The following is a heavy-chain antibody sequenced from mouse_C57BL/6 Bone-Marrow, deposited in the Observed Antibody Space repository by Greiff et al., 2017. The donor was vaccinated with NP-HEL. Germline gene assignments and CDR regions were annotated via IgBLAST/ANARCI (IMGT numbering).Heavy chain of an antibody. Sequence: VKLVESGPGLVAPSQSLSITCTVSGFSLTSYAISWVRQPPGKGLEWLGVIWTGGGTNYNSALKSRLSISKDNSKSQVFLKMNSLQTDDTARYYCARITTVPLYAMDYWGQGTSVTVSS. D-gene: IGHD1-1*01. CDR2: IWTGGGT. V-gene: IGHV2-9-1*01. CDR1: GFSLTSYA. CDR3: ARITTVPLYAMDY. J-gene: IGHJ4*01.